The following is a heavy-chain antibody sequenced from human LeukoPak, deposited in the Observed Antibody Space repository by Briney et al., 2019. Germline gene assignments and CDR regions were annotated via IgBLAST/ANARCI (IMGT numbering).Heavy chain of an antibody. CDR2: IYYSEST. J-gene: IGHJ4*02. CDR3: ARVYYYDNSGYGKDFFDY. CDR1: GGSISSGDYY. V-gene: IGHV4-30-4*01. D-gene: IGHD3-22*01. Sequence: PSETLSLTCTASGGSISSGDYYWRSIRQPRGKGLEWIGYIYYSESTYYNPSLKSRVTISVDTSKNQFSLKLSSVTAADTAVYYCARVYYYDNSGYGKDFFDYWGQGTLVTVSS.